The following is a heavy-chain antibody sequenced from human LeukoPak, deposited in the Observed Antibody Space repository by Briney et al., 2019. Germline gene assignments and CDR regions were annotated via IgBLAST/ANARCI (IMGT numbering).Heavy chain of an antibody. D-gene: IGHD3-22*01. CDR3: ASSYGSSAYYPFDY. CDR2: ISDSGGST. J-gene: IGHJ4*02. V-gene: IGHV3-23*01. CDR1: GFAFRNNA. Sequence: PGGPLRLSCVASGFAFRNNAMSWVRQAPGKGLEWVSLISDSGGSTNYADSVKGRFTISRDNSKNTLYLQMNTLRAEDTAIYYCASSYGSSAYYPFDYWGQGTLVTVSS.